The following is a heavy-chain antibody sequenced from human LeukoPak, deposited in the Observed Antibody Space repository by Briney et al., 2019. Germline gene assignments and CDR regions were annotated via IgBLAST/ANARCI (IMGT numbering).Heavy chain of an antibody. CDR1: GGSISSSSYY. Sequence: PSETLSLTCTVSGGSISSSSYYWGWIRQPPGKGLEWIGSIYYSGSTYYNPSLKSRVTISVDTSKNQFSLKLSSVTAADTAVYYCARLRPTARYGMDVWGQGTTVTVSS. CDR2: IYYSGST. J-gene: IGHJ6*02. D-gene: IGHD1-1*01. CDR3: ARLRPTARYGMDV. V-gene: IGHV4-39*07.